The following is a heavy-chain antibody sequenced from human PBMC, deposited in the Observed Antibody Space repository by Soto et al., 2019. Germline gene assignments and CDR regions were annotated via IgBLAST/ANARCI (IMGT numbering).Heavy chain of an antibody. CDR1: GYTFTSHH. J-gene: IGHJ4*02. CDR3: ARGHRWLQLRGYFDY. CDR2: INPNSGGT. D-gene: IGHD5-12*01. Sequence: GASVKVSCKASGYTFTSHHMHWVRQAPGQGLEWMGWINPNSGGTNYAQKFQGWVTMTRDTSISTAYMELSRLRSDDTAVYYCARGHRWLQLRGYFDYWGQGTLVTVSS. V-gene: IGHV1-2*04.